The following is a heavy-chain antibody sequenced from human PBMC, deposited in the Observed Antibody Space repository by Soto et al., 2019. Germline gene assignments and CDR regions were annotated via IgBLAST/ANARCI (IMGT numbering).Heavy chain of an antibody. CDR2: ISSSSSYI. J-gene: IGHJ6*03. Sequence: EVQLVESGGGLVKPGGSLRLSCAASGFTFSSYSMNWVRQAPGKGLEWVSSISSSSSYIYYANSVKGRFTISKDNPKNSLYLQMNSLRPEDTAVYYYARYRSSWQENYYYYYIDVWGKGTTVTVSS. CDR3: ARYRSSWQENYYYYYIDV. CDR1: GFTFSSYS. D-gene: IGHD6-13*01. V-gene: IGHV3-21*01.